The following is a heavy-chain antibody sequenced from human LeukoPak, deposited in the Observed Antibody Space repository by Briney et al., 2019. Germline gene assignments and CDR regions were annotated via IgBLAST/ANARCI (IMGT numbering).Heavy chain of an antibody. J-gene: IGHJ2*01. CDR3: ARLGYDILTGYPNWYFDL. CDR2: IYYSGST. Sequence: VKPSESLSLTCTVSGGSISSYYWSWIRQPPGKGLEWIGYIYYSGSTNYNPSLKSRVTISVDTSKNQFSLKLSSVTAADTAVHYCARLGYDILTGYPNWYFDLWGRGTLVTVSS. V-gene: IGHV4-59*01. CDR1: GGSISSYY. D-gene: IGHD3-9*01.